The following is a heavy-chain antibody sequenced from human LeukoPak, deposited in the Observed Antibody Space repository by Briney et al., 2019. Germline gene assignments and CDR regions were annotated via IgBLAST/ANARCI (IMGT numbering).Heavy chain of an antibody. D-gene: IGHD2-15*01. J-gene: IGHJ4*02. CDR1: GVTFSSYG. CDR2: IWYDGSNE. CDR3: ARDQGYCSGGNCYSAFDY. V-gene: IGHV3-33*01. Sequence: PGGSLRLSCAASGVTFSSYGMRWVRQAPGKGLEWVAVIWYDGSNEYYADSVKGRFTISRDNSKNTLYLQMNSLRAEDTAVYYCARDQGYCSGGNCYSAFDYWGQGTLVTVSS.